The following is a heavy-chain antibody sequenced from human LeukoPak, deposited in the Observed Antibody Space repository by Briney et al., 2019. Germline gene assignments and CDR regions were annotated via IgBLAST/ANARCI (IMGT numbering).Heavy chain of an antibody. CDR1: GFTFSSYA. CDR2: ISYDGSNK. V-gene: IGHV3-30*01. J-gene: IGHJ4*02. CDR3: ASSGPYDSSGYPGVPYFDY. Sequence: GGSLRLSCAASGFTFSSYAMHWVRQAPGKGLEWVAVISYDGSNKYYADSVKGRFTISRDNSKNTLYLQMKSLRAEDTAVYYCASSGPYDSSGYPGVPYFDYWGQGTLVTVSS. D-gene: IGHD3-22*01.